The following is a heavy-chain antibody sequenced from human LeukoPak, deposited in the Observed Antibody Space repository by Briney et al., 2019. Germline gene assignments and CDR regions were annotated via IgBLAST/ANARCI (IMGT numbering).Heavy chain of an antibody. CDR2: INHSGST. Sequence: SETLSLTCAVYGGSFSGYYWSWIRQPPGKGLEWIGEINHSGSTYYNPSLKSRVTISVDTSKNQFSLKLSSVTAADTAVYYCARAGQMIVEGMVDYWGQGTLVTVSS. J-gene: IGHJ4*02. V-gene: IGHV4-34*01. CDR1: GGSFSGYY. D-gene: IGHD3-22*01. CDR3: ARAGQMIVEGMVDY.